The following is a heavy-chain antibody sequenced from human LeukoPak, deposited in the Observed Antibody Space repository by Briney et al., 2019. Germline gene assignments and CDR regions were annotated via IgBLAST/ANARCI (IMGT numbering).Heavy chain of an antibody. J-gene: IGHJ4*02. D-gene: IGHD4-17*01. V-gene: IGHV3-53*01. Sequence: ESLKISCAASGFTVSSNYMNWVRQAPGKGLEWVSVIYSSGSTYYADSVKGRFTISRDNSKNTLYLQMNSLRAEDTAVYYCARDLYGVSHDYWGQGTLVTVSS. CDR2: IYSSGST. CDR1: GFTVSSNY. CDR3: ARDLYGVSHDY.